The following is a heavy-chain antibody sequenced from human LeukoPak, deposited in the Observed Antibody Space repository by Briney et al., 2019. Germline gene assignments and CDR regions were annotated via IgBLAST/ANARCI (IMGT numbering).Heavy chain of an antibody. V-gene: IGHV1-3*01. J-gene: IGHJ4*02. CDR1: GYTFTSYA. CDR3: ARSSPIAAAGT. Sequence: WASVKVSCKASGYTFTSYAMHWVRQAPGQRLEWMGWINAGNGNTNYAQKLQGRVTMTTDTSTSTAYMEPRSLRSDDTAVYYCARSSPIAAAGTWGQGTLVTVSS. D-gene: IGHD6-13*01. CDR2: INAGNGNT.